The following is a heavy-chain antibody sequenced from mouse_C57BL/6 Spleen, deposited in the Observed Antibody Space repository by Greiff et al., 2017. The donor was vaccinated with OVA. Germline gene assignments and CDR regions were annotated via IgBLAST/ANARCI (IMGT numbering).Heavy chain of an antibody. D-gene: IGHD2-2*01. Sequence: QVQLQQPGAELVKPGASVKLSCKASGYTFTSYWMHWVKQRPGQGLEWFGMIHPNSGSTNYTEKFKSKATLTVDKSSSTAYMQLSSLTSEDSAVDYSARCGGYDEALFAYWGQGTLVTVSA. V-gene: IGHV1-64*01. J-gene: IGHJ3*01. CDR2: IHPNSGST. CDR1: GYTFTSYW. CDR3: ARCGGYDEALFAY.